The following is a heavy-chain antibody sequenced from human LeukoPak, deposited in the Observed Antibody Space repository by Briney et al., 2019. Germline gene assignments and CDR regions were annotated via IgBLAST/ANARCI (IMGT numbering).Heavy chain of an antibody. V-gene: IGHV3-21*01. Sequence: PGGSLRLSCAASGFTVSSYSMNWVRQAPGKGLEWVSSISSSSSYIYYADSVKGRFTISRDNAKNSLYLQMNSLRAEDTAVYYCARDDRVVTALIALYYYYGMDVWGQGTTVTVSS. CDR1: GFTVSSYS. CDR2: ISSSSSYI. J-gene: IGHJ6*02. D-gene: IGHD2-21*02. CDR3: ARDDRVVTALIALYYYYGMDV.